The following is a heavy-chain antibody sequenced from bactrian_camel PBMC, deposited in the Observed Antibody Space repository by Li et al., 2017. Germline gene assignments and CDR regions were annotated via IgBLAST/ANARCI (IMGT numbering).Heavy chain of an antibody. CDR1: GYGYTTHT. D-gene: IGHD3*01. CDR3: AAEDQAPWDMGWICNYNS. J-gene: IGHJ4*01. V-gene: IGHV3S42*01. CDR2: ISPGGGRT. Sequence: DVQLVESGGGSVQAGGSLRLSCAASGYGYTTHTVAWFRQAPGKEREGVAAISPGGGRTTYADSVKGRFTLSKDNAKNTLYLRMDDLKPEDTALYTCAAEDQAPWDMGWICNYNSWGQGTQVTVS.